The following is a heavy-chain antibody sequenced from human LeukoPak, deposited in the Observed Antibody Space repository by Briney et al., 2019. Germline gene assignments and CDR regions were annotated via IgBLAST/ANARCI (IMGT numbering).Heavy chain of an antibody. V-gene: IGHV1-24*01. CDR3: STATAGNY. CDR1: GHTLKDLS. Sequence: ASVKVSCKAFGHTLKDLSIHWVRQAPGKGLEWLGGFDPEDDERMYAPKFQGRVTVTEDNSIDTAYMELTSLSSDDTGVYYCSTATAGNYWGQGTLVTVSS. J-gene: IGHJ4*02. CDR2: FDPEDDER.